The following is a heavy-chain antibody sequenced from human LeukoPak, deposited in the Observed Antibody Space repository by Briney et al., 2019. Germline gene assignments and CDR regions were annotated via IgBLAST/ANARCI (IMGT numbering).Heavy chain of an antibody. D-gene: IGHD3-3*01. CDR2: ISSDGSDK. Sequence: QTGGSLRLSCAASGFTFSPHAMHWVRQAPGKGLKWVAVISSDGSDKYYADSVKGRFTISRDNSKNTLYLQMNSLRAEDTAVYYCAKVPNGGPRFLEWCPRLCVFGMDVWGQGTTVTVSS. CDR3: AKVPNGGPRFLEWCPRLCVFGMDV. CDR1: GFTFSPHA. J-gene: IGHJ6*02. V-gene: IGHV3-30-3*01.